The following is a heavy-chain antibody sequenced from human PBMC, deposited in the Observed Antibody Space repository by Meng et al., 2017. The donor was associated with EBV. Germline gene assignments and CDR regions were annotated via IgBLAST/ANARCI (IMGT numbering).Heavy chain of an antibody. CDR1: GGSVNNESYY. Sequence: VQLQESGPGLVKPSAXLSLTCAXSGGSVNNESYYWGWIRQPPGKGLEYIGYIYYTGSTNYNSSLKSRVTISLDKSKNQFSLKLTPLTAADTAIYYCARGDYTNYPRWFDPWGQGTLVTVSS. CDR3: ARGDYTNYPRWFDP. D-gene: IGHD4-11*01. J-gene: IGHJ5*02. CDR2: IYYTGST. V-gene: IGHV4-61*01.